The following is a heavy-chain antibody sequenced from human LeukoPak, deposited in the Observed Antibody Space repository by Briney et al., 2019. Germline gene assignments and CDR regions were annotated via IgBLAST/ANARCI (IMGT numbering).Heavy chain of an antibody. Sequence: GGSLRLSCAASGFSFSSYWMSWVRQAPGKGLEWVSSISSSSSYIYYADSVKGRFTISRDNAKNSLYLQMNSLRAEDTAVYYCARGVVAASNNWFDPWGQGTLVTVSS. CDR3: ARGVVAASNNWFDP. V-gene: IGHV3-21*01. CDR1: GFSFSSYW. J-gene: IGHJ5*02. D-gene: IGHD2-15*01. CDR2: ISSSSSYI.